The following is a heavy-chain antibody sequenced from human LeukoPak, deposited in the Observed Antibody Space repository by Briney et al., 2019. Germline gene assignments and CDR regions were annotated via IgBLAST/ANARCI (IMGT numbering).Heavy chain of an antibody. CDR2: INPNSGGT. V-gene: IGHV1-2*02. CDR3: ARDSEVVPAAIGLNDY. Sequence: GASVKVSCKASGYTFTGYYMHWVRQAPGRGLELMGWINPNSGGTNYAQKVQGRVTMTRDTSISTAYMELSRLRSDDTAVYYCARDSEVVPAAIGLNDYWGQGTLVTVSS. J-gene: IGHJ4*02. D-gene: IGHD2-2*02. CDR1: GYTFTGYY.